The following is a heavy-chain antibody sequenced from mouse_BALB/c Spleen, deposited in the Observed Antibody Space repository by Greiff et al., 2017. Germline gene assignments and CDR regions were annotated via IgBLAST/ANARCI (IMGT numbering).Heavy chain of an antibody. CDR1: GYSITSGYY. CDR2: ISYDGSN. D-gene: IGHD2-1*01. Sequence: DVQLQESGPGLVKPSQSLSLTCSVTGYSITSGYYWNWIRQFPGNKLEWMGYISYDGSNNYNPSLKNRISITRDTSKNQFFLKLNSVTTEDTATYYCARDRDYGNFDYWGQGTTLTVSS. V-gene: IGHV3-6*02. J-gene: IGHJ2*01. CDR3: ARDRDYGNFDY.